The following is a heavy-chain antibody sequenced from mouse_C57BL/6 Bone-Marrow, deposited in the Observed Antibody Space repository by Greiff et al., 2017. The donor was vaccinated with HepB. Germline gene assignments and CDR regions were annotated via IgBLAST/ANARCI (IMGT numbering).Heavy chain of an antibody. J-gene: IGHJ3*01. CDR1: GYTFTDYY. CDR3: ARSDGYSLFAY. V-gene: IGHV1-76*01. D-gene: IGHD2-3*01. CDR2: IYPGSGNT. Sequence: VHLVESGAELVRPGASVKLSCKASGYTFTDYYINWVKQRPGQGLEWIARIYPGSGNTYYNEKFKGKATLTAEKSSSTAYMQLSSLTSEDSAVYFCARSDGYSLFAYWGQGTLVTVSA.